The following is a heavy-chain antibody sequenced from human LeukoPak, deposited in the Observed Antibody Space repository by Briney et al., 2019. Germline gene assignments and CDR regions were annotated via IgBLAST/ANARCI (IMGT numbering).Heavy chain of an antibody. CDR3: ARPRFLEWFVESYYFDY. J-gene: IGHJ4*02. D-gene: IGHD3-3*01. CDR2: IYCSGST. CDR1: GGSISSYY. V-gene: IGHV4-59*08. Sequence: PSETLSLTCTVSGGSISSYYWSWIRQPPGKGLEWIGYIYCSGSTNYNPTLKSRVTISVDTSKNQFSLKLSSVTAADTAVYYCARPRFLEWFVESYYFDYWGQGTLVTVSS.